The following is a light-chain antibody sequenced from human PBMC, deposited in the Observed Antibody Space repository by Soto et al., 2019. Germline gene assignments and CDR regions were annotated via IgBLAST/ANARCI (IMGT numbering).Light chain of an antibody. Sequence: QSVLTQPASVSGSPGQSITISCTGTSSDVGRYNYVSWYQQHPGKAPKLMIYEVRNRPSGVSSRFSGSKSGNMASLTISGLQAEDEAEYYCNSYTSSTTWVFGGGTKLTVL. CDR3: NSYTSSTTWV. J-gene: IGLJ3*02. V-gene: IGLV2-14*01. CDR1: SSDVGRYNY. CDR2: EVR.